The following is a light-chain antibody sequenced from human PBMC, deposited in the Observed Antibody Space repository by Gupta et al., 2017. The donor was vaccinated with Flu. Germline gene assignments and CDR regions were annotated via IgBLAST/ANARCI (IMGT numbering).Light chain of an antibody. CDR1: SSDVGGYNH. CDR2: GVT. CDR3: CSYAGSYTWV. Sequence: SGLTQSRLVSGPPGHSVTIPCTGTSSDVGGYNHVSWYQQHPGKAPKLMIYGVTERPSGVPDRFSGSKSGNTASLTISGLQAEDEADYYCCSYAGSYTWVFGGGTKLTVL. V-gene: IGLV2-11*01. J-gene: IGLJ3*02.